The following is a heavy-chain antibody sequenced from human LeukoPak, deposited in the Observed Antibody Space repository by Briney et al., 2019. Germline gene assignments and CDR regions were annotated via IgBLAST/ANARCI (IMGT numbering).Heavy chain of an antibody. J-gene: IGHJ5*02. CDR2: ISGSGGST. D-gene: IGHD2-2*01. Sequence: GGSLRLSCAASGFTFTNYAMSWVRQAPGKGLEWVSTISGSGGSTYHADSVKGRFTISRDNSKNTLYLQMNSLRAEDTAVYYCAKEVVVPAAAGWFDPWGQGTLVTVSS. V-gene: IGHV3-23*01. CDR3: AKEVVVPAAAGWFDP. CDR1: GFTFTNYA.